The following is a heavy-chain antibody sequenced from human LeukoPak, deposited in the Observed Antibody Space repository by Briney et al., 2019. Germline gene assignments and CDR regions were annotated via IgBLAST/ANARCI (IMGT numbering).Heavy chain of an antibody. CDR1: GFTFSDYY. Sequence: GGSLRLSCAASGFTFSDYYMSWIRQAPGKGLEWVSYISSSGSTIYYADSVKGRFTISRDNAKNSLYLQMNSLRAEGTAVYYCARDSVFLRRDGPFDYWGQGTLVTVSS. J-gene: IGHJ4*02. V-gene: IGHV3-11*01. CDR2: ISSSGSTI. CDR3: ARDSVFLRRDGPFDY. D-gene: IGHD5-24*01.